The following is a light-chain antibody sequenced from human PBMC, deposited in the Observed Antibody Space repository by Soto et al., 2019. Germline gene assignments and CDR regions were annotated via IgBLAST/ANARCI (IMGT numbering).Light chain of an antibody. J-gene: IGKJ1*01. Sequence: DIQMTQSPSTLSASVRDRVTITCLASQSISSWLAWYQQKPGKAPKLLIYDASSLESGVPSRFSGSGSGTEFTLTISSLQPDDFATYYCQQYNSYSWTFGQGGKVDI. CDR1: QSISSW. V-gene: IGKV1-5*01. CDR2: DAS. CDR3: QQYNSYSWT.